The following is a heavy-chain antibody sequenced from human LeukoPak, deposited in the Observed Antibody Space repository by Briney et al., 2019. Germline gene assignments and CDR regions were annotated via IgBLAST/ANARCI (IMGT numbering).Heavy chain of an antibody. CDR1: GGSFSGYY. V-gene: IGHV4-34*03. CDR3: RVGATYFDY. Sequence: SETLSLTCAVYGGSFSGYYWSWIRQPPGKGLEWIGEINHSGSTNYNPSLKSRVTISVDTSKNQFSLKLSSVTAADTAVYYCRVGATYFDYWGQGTLVTVSS. J-gene: IGHJ4*02. D-gene: IGHD1-26*01. CDR2: INHSGST.